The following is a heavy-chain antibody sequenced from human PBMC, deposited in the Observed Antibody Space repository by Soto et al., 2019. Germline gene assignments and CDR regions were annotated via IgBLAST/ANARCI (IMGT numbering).Heavy chain of an antibody. CDR2: IYYSGST. V-gene: IGHV4-59*08. CDR1: GGSISSYY. J-gene: IGHJ4*02. Sequence: SETLSLTCTVSGGSISSYYWSWIRQPPGKGLEWIGYIYYSGSTNYNPSLQSRVTISVDTSKKQFSLKLSSVTAADTAVYYCARGQRGYAPYRFDYWGQGTLVTVSS. D-gene: IGHD5-12*01. CDR3: ARGQRGYAPYRFDY.